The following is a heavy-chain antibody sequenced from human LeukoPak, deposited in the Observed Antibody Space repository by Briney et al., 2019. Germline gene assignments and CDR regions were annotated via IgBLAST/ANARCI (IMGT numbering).Heavy chain of an antibody. CDR3: ACGTGTISSNYYYYYYMDV. CDR1: GGSISTTSYY. Sequence: PSETLSLTCIVSGGSISTTSYYWGWIRQPPGKGLEWIGSIYYTGITFYNASLKSRVTISVDTSKNHFSLQLNSVTAADTAVYYCACGTGTISSNYYYYYYMDVWGKGTTVTVSS. V-gene: IGHV4-39*01. J-gene: IGHJ6*03. D-gene: IGHD1-7*01. CDR2: IYYTGIT.